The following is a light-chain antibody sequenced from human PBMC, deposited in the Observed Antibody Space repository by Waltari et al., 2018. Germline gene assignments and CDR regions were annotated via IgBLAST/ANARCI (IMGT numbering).Light chain of an antibody. CDR3: HQSGSLPYT. CDR2: YAS. CDR1: QSIGSS. Sequence: DSVLTQSPDFQSVTPTERVPITCRASQSIGSSLHWYQQKPDQSPKLLIKYASQSFSGVPSRFSGSGSGTDFTLTINSLEAEDAATYYCHQSGSLPYTFGQGTKLEIK. J-gene: IGKJ2*01. V-gene: IGKV6-21*01.